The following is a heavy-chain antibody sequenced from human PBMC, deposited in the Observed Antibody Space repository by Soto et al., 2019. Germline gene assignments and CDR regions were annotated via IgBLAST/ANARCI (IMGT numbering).Heavy chain of an antibody. V-gene: IGHV4-59*01. D-gene: IGHD6-19*01. CDR3: ARGNSDSSGWYRPMDY. CDR2: VYYSGTT. J-gene: IGHJ4*02. Sequence: SETLSLTCTVASGSISSYYWSWLRQPPGKGLEWIGYVYYSGTTNYNSSLKSRVTISVDTSKNQFSLKLSSVTAADTAVYYCARGNSDSSGWYRPMDYWGQGTLVTVSS. CDR1: SGSISSYY.